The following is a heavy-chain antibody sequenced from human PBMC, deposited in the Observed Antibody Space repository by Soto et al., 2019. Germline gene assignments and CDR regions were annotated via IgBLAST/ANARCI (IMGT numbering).Heavy chain of an antibody. V-gene: IGHV5-10-1*01. CDR1: GYSFTSYW. D-gene: IGHD3-3*01. J-gene: IGHJ6*02. CDR3: AGTRDEYDFYGMDV. Sequence: LKISCNGSGYSFTSYWISWVRQMPGKGLEWMGRIDPSDSYTNYSPSFQGHVTISADKSISTAYLQWSSLKASDTAMYYCAGTRDEYDFYGMDVWGQGTTVTVSS. CDR2: IDPSDSYT.